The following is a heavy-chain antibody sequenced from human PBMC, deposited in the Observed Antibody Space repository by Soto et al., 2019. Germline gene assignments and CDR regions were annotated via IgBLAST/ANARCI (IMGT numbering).Heavy chain of an antibody. CDR1: EDTFTSYY. V-gene: IGHV1-46*01. CDR3: ARSSGVVFGILIEGSNWFGP. J-gene: IGHJ5*02. Sequence: GASVKVSCKAPEDTFTSYYINWVRQAPGQGLAWMGIINPNGGSTRYAQKFQGIVTFTRDTPASTVYLELRSLRSDDTAFYYCARSSGVVFGILIEGSNWFGPWGQGTLVTVSS. D-gene: IGHD2-15*01. CDR2: INPNGGST.